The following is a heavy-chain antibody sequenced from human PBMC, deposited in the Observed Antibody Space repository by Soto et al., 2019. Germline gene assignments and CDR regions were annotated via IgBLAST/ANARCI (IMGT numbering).Heavy chain of an antibody. CDR3: AKGAPGITGSLDY. J-gene: IGHJ4*02. D-gene: IGHD1-20*01. CDR2: ISYDGSNK. V-gene: IGHV3-30*18. CDR1: GFTFSSYG. Sequence: QTGGSLRLSCAASGFTFSSYGMHWVRQAPGKGLEWVAVISYDGSNKYYADSVKGRFTISRDNSKNTLYLQMNSLRAEDTAVYYCAKGAPGITGSLDYWGQGTLVTVSS.